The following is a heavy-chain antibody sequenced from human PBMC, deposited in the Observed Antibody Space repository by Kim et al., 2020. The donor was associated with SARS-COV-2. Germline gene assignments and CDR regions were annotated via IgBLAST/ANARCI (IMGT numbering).Heavy chain of an antibody. CDR1: GGSFSGCY. CDR3: ARAPSWFLYGMDV. J-gene: IGHJ6*02. V-gene: IGHV4-34*01. Sequence: SETLSLTCAVYGGSFSGCYWGWIRQPPGKGLEWIGEIDHSGSSNYNPSLRSRVTISVDTPKKQFSLKVNSVTAADTAVYYCARAPSWFLYGMDVWGQGTTVIVSS. D-gene: IGHD3-10*01. CDR2: IDHSGSS.